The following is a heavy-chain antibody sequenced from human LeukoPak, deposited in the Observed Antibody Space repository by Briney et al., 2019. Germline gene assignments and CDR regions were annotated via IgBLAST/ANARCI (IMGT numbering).Heavy chain of an antibody. Sequence: ASVKVSCKASGYTFTGYYMHWVRQAPGQGLEWMGWINTNTGNPTYAQGFTGRFVFSLYTSVSTAYLQISSLKAEDTAVYYCARSEVPAAIGWFDPWGQGTLVTVSS. J-gene: IGHJ5*02. CDR2: INTNTGNP. V-gene: IGHV7-4-1*02. CDR1: GYTFTGYY. CDR3: ARSEVPAAIGWFDP. D-gene: IGHD2-2*02.